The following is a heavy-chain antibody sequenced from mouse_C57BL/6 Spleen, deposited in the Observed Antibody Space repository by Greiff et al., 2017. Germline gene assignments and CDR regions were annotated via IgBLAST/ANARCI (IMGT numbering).Heavy chain of an antibody. CDR2: INPSRGYT. CDR3: ARYYYDYDWYFDV. Sequence: VQLQQSGAELARPGASVKMSCKASGYTFTSYTMHWVKQRPGQGLEWIGYINPSRGYTKYNQKFKDKATLTADKSSSTAYMQLSSLTSEDSAVYYCARYYYDYDWYFDVWGTGTTVTVSS. D-gene: IGHD2-4*01. V-gene: IGHV1-4*01. J-gene: IGHJ1*03. CDR1: GYTFTSYT.